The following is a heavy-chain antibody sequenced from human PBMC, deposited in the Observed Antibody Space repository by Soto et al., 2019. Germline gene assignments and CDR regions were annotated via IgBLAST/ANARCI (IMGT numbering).Heavy chain of an antibody. CDR3: ASSYSGYLDN. CDR1: GGSMSSGAYY. Sequence: QVQLQESGPGLVKPSQTLSLTCSVSGGSMSSGAYYWNWVRQLPGKGLERIAYIYHTWNTYYNPSLRSRTTISVDTSESQFSLKLTSVTDADTAVYYCASSYSGYLDNWGQGTLVTVSS. D-gene: IGHD3-22*01. J-gene: IGHJ4*02. V-gene: IGHV4-31*03. CDR2: IYHTWNT.